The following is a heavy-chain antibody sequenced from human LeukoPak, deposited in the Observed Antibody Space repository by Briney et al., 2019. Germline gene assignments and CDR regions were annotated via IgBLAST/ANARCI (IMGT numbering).Heavy chain of an antibody. CDR3: EKERPVVPEARIRWPQGRAFDL. CDR2: ISGIGTYT. Sequence: GGSLRLSCAASGFTFGTYAMSWVRQGPGKGLEWVSAISGIGTYTYYADSVKGRFTISRDNSKNTLYLQMNRLRAEDTAVYYYEKERPVVPEARIRWPQGRAFDLWGQGTMVTVSS. V-gene: IGHV3-23*01. CDR1: GFTFGTYA. J-gene: IGHJ3*01. D-gene: IGHD4-23*01.